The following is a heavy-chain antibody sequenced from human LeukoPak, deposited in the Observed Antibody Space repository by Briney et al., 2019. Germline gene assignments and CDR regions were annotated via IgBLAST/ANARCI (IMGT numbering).Heavy chain of an antibody. CDR2: ISGSGGNT. D-gene: IGHD6-19*01. J-gene: IGHJ4*02. Sequence: GGSLRLSCAASGVTFNTYAMSWVRQAPGKGREWVSAISGSGGNTYYTDAVESRFIISSDSSRLYLQMNSQRADDTALYYCAKDRIAEAGTDRFEYFDDWGQGTLVTVSS. CDR3: AKDRIAEAGTDRFEYFDD. CDR1: GVTFNTYA. V-gene: IGHV3-23*01.